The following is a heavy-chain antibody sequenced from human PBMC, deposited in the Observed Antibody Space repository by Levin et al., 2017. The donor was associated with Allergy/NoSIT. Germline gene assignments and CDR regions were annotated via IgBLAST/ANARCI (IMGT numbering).Heavy chain of an antibody. CDR2: VHSGGAT. V-gene: IGHV3-53*01. D-gene: IGHD1-7*01. CDR3: ASRPDGDWNCLDY. CDR1: GFTVSSHY. Sequence: GESLKISCAVSGFTVSSHYMSWVRQTPGRGLEWVSIVHSGGATYYADSVRGRFTISRDNSKNTLYLRMNSLRVEDTAVYYCASRPDGDWNCLDYWGQGTLVTVSS. J-gene: IGHJ4*02.